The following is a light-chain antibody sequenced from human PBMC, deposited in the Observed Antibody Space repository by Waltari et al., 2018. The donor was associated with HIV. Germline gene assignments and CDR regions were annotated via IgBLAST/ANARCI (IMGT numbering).Light chain of an antibody. Sequence: DIVMTQSPLSLPVTPGEPASISCRSSQSLLNSNGFNYLDWYLQKPGQSPRLLIYLASGWGPRGPCRFSGSGTGTDFSLKISRVEAGDVGVYFCMQALQTPLITFGQGTRLEIK. CDR1: QSLLNSNGFNY. J-gene: IGKJ5*01. CDR2: LAS. V-gene: IGKV2-28*01. CDR3: MQALQTPLIT.